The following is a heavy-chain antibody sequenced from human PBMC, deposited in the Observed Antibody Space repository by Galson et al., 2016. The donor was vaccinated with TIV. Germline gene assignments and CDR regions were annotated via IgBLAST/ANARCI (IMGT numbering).Heavy chain of an antibody. CDR3: VRKNFGDAFDV. D-gene: IGHD3-16*01. Sequence: SLRLSCAASGFTFNEYGMNWVRQAPGKGLEWVSGVLWNGRSPGYADSVKGRFTISRDNAQKSRFLQLNSLRAEDKAVDYCVRKNFGDAFDVWGRGTMVTVSS. CDR1: GFTFNEYG. J-gene: IGHJ3*01. V-gene: IGHV3-20*04. CDR2: VLWNGRSP.